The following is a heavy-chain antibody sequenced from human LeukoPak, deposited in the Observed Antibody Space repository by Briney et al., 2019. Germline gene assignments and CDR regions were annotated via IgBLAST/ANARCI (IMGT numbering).Heavy chain of an antibody. V-gene: IGHV3-23*01. Sequence: GGSLRLSCAASGSTFSSYAMSWVRQAPGKGLEWVSAISGSGGSTYYADSVKGRFTTSRDNSKNTLYLQMNSLRAEDTAVYYCAKDQAGDSSSYYWDDWYYFDYWGQGTLVTVSS. CDR2: ISGSGGST. CDR1: GSTFSSYA. CDR3: AKDQAGDSSSYYWDDWYYFDY. D-gene: IGHD3-22*01. J-gene: IGHJ4*02.